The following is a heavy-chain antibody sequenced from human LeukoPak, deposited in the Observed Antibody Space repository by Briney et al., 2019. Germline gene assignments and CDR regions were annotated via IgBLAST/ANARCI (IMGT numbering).Heavy chain of an antibody. CDR2: IYYSGST. CDR3: AGSQSNYYDSSGYFPDAFDI. V-gene: IGHV4-39*01. Sequence: PSETLSLTCTVSGGSISSSSYYWGWIRQPPGKGLEWIGSIYYSGSTYYNPSLKSRVTISVDTSKNQFSLKLSSVTAADTAVYYCAGSQSNYYDSSGYFPDAFDIWGQGTMVTVSS. D-gene: IGHD3-22*01. CDR1: GGSISSSSYY. J-gene: IGHJ3*02.